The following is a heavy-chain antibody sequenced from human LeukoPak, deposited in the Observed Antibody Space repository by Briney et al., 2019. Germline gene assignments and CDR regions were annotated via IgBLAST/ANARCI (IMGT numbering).Heavy chain of an antibody. J-gene: IGHJ5*02. Sequence: SETLSLTCSVYGGSFSGHYWSWIRQSPGKGLEWIGEINHSGSTNYNPSLKGRVAISVDTSKNQFSLKLRSVTAADTAVYYCTRGPLWVKERLFDPWGQGTLVTVSS. CDR3: TRGPLWVKERLFDP. CDR2: INHSGST. D-gene: IGHD3-16*01. CDR1: GGSFSGHY. V-gene: IGHV4-34*01.